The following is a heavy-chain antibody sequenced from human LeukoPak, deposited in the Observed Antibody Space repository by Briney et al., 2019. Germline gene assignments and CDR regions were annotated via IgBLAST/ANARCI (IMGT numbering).Heavy chain of an antibody. CDR2: INHGGSS. CDR3: ARIGSHCSGTSCYGDY. J-gene: IGHJ4*02. V-gene: IGHV4-34*01. CDR1: GVSFSDYY. D-gene: IGHD2-2*01. Sequence: SETLSLTFAVYGVSFSDYYWSWIRQPPGKGLEWIGEINHGGSSDYNPSLRSRVTISVDASKNQFSLRLSSVTAADTAVYYCARIGSHCSGTSCYGDYWGQGALVTVSS.